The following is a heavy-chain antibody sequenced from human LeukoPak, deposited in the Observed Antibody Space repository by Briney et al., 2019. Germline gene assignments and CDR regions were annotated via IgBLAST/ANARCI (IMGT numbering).Heavy chain of an antibody. J-gene: IGHJ4*02. D-gene: IGHD3-10*01. Sequence: GGSLRPSCAASGFTFSSYAMSWVRQAPGKGLEWVSAISGSGGSTYYADSVKGRFTISRDNSKNTLYLQMNSLRAEDTAVFYCAKDRIPRITMVRGVIMAHWGQGTLVTVSS. CDR3: AKDRIPRITMVRGVIMAH. V-gene: IGHV3-23*01. CDR2: ISGSGGST. CDR1: GFTFSSYA.